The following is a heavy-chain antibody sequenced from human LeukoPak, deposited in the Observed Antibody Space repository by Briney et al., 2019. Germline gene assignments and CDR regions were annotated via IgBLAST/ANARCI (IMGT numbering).Heavy chain of an antibody. Sequence: PSETLSLTCTVYGGSFSGYYWTWIRQPPGKGLEWIGEINPSGSTNYNPSLKSRVTISVDTSKNQFSLKLNSLTAADTSLYYCARGLGSGSYFGYWGQGTLVTVSS. V-gene: IGHV4-34*01. D-gene: IGHD3-10*01. CDR2: INPSGST. J-gene: IGHJ4*02. CDR3: ARGLGSGSYFGY. CDR1: GGSFSGYY.